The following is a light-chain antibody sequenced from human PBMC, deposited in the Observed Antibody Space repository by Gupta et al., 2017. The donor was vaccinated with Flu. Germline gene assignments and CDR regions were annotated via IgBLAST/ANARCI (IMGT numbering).Light chain of an antibody. CDR3: QQSYSTPMYS. J-gene: IGKJ2*01. CDR2: AAS. CDR1: QTISRY. V-gene: IGKV1-39*01. Sequence: SLSASVGDKVTITCRASQTISRYLNWFQQKPGEVPKLLIYAASSLRSGVPPRFSGSGSGTDFTLTISSLQPEDSASYYCQQSYSTPMYSFGQGTKLEIK.